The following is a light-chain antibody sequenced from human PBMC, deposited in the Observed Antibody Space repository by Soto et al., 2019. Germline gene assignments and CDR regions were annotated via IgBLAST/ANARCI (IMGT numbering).Light chain of an antibody. CDR3: QQRNDWRS. V-gene: IGKV3-11*01. J-gene: IGKJ4*01. Sequence: EVVLTQYPATLSLSPGERATLSCRASQSVGAQFAWYQQKPGQSPRLLIYGASNRASGISARFSGSRSGTDFTLTIASLEPEDSAVYYCQQRNDWRSFGGETRVEIK. CDR1: QSVGAQ. CDR2: GAS.